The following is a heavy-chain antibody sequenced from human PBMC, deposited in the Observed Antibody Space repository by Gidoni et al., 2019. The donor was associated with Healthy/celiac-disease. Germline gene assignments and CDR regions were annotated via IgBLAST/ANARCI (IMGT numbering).Heavy chain of an antibody. V-gene: IGHV3-9*01. D-gene: IGHD6-19*01. Sequence: EVQLVESGGGLVQPGRSLRLSCADTGFTFDDSAMQWVRQAPGKGLALVSGISWNSGSIGYADSVKGRFNISRDNAKNSLYLQMNSLRAEDTALYYCAKDGPRAVAVFHDAFDIWGQGTMVTVSS. CDR3: AKDGPRAVAVFHDAFDI. CDR2: ISWNSGSI. J-gene: IGHJ3*02. CDR1: GFTFDDSA.